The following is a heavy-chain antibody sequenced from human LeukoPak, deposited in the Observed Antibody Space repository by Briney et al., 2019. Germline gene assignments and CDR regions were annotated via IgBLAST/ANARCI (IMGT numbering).Heavy chain of an antibody. Sequence: SETLSLTCTVSGYSISSGYYWGWIRQPPGKGLEWIGSIYHSGSTSYNPSLKSRVTISVDTSKNQLSLKLSSVTAAGTAVYYCARAVGLTQGGTFDYWGQGTLVTVSS. CDR2: IYHSGST. D-gene: IGHD1-1*01. CDR3: ARAVGLTQGGTFDY. V-gene: IGHV4-38-2*02. CDR1: GYSISSGYY. J-gene: IGHJ4*02.